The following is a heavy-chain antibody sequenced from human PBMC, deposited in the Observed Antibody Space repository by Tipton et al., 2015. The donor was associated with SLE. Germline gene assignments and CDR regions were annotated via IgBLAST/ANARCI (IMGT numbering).Heavy chain of an antibody. V-gene: IGHV3-7*01. CDR2: IKEDGSDK. CDR3: APWGSSWGLDY. Sequence: SLRLSCAASGFTFSSHWMSWVRQAPGKGLEWVANIKEDGSDKYYVDSVKGRFTISRDNGKNSLFLQMNSLRAEDTAVYFCAPWGSSWGLDYWGQGTLVTVSS. D-gene: IGHD6-13*01. J-gene: IGHJ4*02. CDR1: GFTFSSHW.